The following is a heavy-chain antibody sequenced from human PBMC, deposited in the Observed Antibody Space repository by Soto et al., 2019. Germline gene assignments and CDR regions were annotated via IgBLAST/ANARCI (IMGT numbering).Heavy chain of an antibody. Sequence: SETLSLTCTVSGGSISSYYWSWIRQPPGKGLEWIGYIYYSGSTNYNPSLKSRVTISVDTSKNQFSLKLSSVTAADTAVYYCARVRRDGYNYIDYWGQGTLVTVSS. CDR3: ARVRRDGYNYIDY. CDR2: IYYSGST. CDR1: GGSISSYY. J-gene: IGHJ4*02. V-gene: IGHV4-59*01. D-gene: IGHD5-12*01.